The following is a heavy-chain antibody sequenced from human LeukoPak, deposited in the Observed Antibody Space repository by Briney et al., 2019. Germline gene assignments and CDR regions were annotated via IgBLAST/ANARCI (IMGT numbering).Heavy chain of an antibody. D-gene: IGHD5-18*01. CDR3: AKAGYSYGQNNRFGY. J-gene: IGHJ4*02. CDR1: GFTFSDYW. Sequence: GGSLRLSCAASGFTFSDYWMIWVRQAPGKGLEWVSAISGSGGSTYYADSVKGRFTISRDNSKNTLYLQMNSLRAEDTAVYYCAKAGYSYGQNNRFGYWGQGTLVTVSS. V-gene: IGHV3-23*01. CDR2: ISGSGGST.